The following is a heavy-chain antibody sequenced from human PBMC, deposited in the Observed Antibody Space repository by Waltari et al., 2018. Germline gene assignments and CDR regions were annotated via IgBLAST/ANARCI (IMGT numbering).Heavy chain of an antibody. CDR1: GSTFSNYL. V-gene: IGHV3-7*01. CDR2: IKQDGSEK. CDR3: ARGRATNDY. Sequence: VQLVESGGGLVQPGGSLRLSGAASGSTFSNYLMTWVRQAPGKGLEWVAKIKQDGSEKYYVDSVKGRFTISRDNAKNSLYLQMNSLRAEDTAVYYCARGRATNDYWGQGTLVTVSS. J-gene: IGHJ4*02.